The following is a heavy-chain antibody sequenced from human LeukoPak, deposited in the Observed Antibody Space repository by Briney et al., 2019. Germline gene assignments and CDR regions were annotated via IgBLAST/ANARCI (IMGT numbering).Heavy chain of an antibody. Sequence: PGGSLRLSCAASGFASGFTFSDYAVSWVRQAPGKGPEWVASVTGRGATTYYADSVRGRFTISRDNSKNTVYLQMISLGADDTAVYFCAKAPATGEGYYFYYMDVWGKGTTVTVSS. CDR3: AKAPATGEGYYFYYMDV. CDR2: VTGRGATT. CDR1: GFTFSDYA. V-gene: IGHV3-23*01. J-gene: IGHJ6*03. D-gene: IGHD7-27*01.